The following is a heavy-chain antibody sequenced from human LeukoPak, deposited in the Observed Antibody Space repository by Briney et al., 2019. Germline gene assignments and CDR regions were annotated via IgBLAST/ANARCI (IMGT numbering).Heavy chain of an antibody. D-gene: IGHD4-23*01. CDR1: GFTFSSYG. CDR2: ISYDGSNK. J-gene: IGHJ3*02. Sequence: GGSLRLSCAASGFTFSSYGMHWVRQAPGKGLEWVAVISYDGSNKYYADSVKGRFTISRDNSKNTLYLQMNSLRAEDTAVYYCAKDRSWAVVKDAFDIWGQGTMVTVSS. V-gene: IGHV3-30*18. CDR3: AKDRSWAVVKDAFDI.